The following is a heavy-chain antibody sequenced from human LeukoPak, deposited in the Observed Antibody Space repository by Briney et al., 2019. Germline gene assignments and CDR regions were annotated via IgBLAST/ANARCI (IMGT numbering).Heavy chain of an antibody. CDR1: GGSINSYY. Sequence: PSETLSLTCTVSGGSINSYYWSWNRQPPGKGLEWIGYIYYSGSTNYNPSLKSRVTISVDTSKNQFPLKLSSVTAADTAVYYCARGRYYDSSGYPWGYYYMDVWGKGTTDTISS. CDR2: IYYSGST. D-gene: IGHD3-22*01. J-gene: IGHJ6*03. V-gene: IGHV4-59*01. CDR3: ARGRYYDSSGYPWGYYYMDV.